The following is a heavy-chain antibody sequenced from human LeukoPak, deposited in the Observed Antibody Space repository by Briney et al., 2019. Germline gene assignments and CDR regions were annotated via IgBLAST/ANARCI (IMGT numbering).Heavy chain of an antibody. V-gene: IGHV3-23*01. Sequence: GGSLRLSCAASGFTFSSYAMNWVRQAPGKGLEWVSVISGSGDNTYYADSVKGRFTISRDNSENTLYLQMNSLRVEDTAVYYCAKPTRGSGIDYGMDVWGQGTTVTVSS. CDR2: ISGSGDNT. J-gene: IGHJ6*02. CDR1: GFTFSSYA. CDR3: AKPTRGSGIDYGMDV. D-gene: IGHD3-10*01.